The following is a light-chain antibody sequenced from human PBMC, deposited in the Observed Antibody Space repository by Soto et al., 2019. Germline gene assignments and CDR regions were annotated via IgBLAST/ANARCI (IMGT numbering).Light chain of an antibody. CDR3: QQYMSSVT. CDR1: QSVDTTF. V-gene: IGKV3-20*01. CDR2: CAS. Sequence: EIVLTQSPGSLSLSPGQRATLSCRASQSVDTTFFAWYQKKPGQAPRLLIYCASKRATRIPDRFSGSGSGTDFTLIISRLEPEDFAVYYCQQYMSSVTFGQGTKVEIK. J-gene: IGKJ1*01.